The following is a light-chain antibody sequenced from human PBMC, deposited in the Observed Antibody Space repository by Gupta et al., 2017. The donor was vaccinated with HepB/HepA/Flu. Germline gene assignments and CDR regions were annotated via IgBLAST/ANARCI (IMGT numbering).Light chain of an antibody. V-gene: IGKV3-20*01. Sequence: EVVLTQSPGSLSLSPGERATLSCRASQSVASSYLAWYQQKPGQAPRLLIYGTSSRATGIPDRFSGSGSGPDFTLTISGLEPEDFAMYYCQHSGSSPWTFGQGTKVEI. CDR1: QSVASSY. CDR2: GTS. J-gene: IGKJ1*01. CDR3: QHSGSSPWT.